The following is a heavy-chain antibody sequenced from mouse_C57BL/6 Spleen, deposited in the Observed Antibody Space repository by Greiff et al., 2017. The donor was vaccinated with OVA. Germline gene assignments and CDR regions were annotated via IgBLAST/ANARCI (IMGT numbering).Heavy chain of an antibody. V-gene: IGHV1-64*01. Sequence: VQLQQPGAELVKPGASVKLSCKASGYTFTSYWMHWVKQRPGPGLEWIGMIHPNSGSTNYNEKFKSKATLTVDKSASTAYMQLSSLTSEDSAVYYCARSPDYDWDYWGQGTTLTVSS. CDR2: IHPNSGST. CDR1: GYTFTSYW. D-gene: IGHD2-4*01. CDR3: ARSPDYDWDY. J-gene: IGHJ2*01.